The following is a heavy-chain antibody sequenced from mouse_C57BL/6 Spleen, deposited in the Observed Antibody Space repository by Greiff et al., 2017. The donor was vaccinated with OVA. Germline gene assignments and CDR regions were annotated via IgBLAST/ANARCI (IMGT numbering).Heavy chain of an antibody. D-gene: IGHD1-1*01. J-gene: IGHJ2*01. CDR1: GFPFSDYY. CDR3: AREDTTVVPDFDY. Sequence: EVKLMESEGGLVQPGSSMKLSCTASGFPFSDYYMAWVRQVPEKGLEWVANINYDGSSTYYLDSLKSRFIISRDNAKNSLYLQMSSLKSEDTATDYCAREDTTVVPDFDYWGQGTTLTVSS. V-gene: IGHV5-16*01. CDR2: INYDGSST.